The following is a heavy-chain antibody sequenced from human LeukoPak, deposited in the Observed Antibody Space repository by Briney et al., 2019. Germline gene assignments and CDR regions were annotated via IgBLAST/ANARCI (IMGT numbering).Heavy chain of an antibody. J-gene: IGHJ4*02. V-gene: IGHV4-30-2*01. CDR3: ASTGYTTPSGYFDY. D-gene: IGHD6-13*01. CDR1: GGSISSGGYS. CDR2: IYHSGST. Sequence: SETLSLTCAVSGGSISSGGYSWSWIRQPPGKGLEWIGYIYHSGSTYYNPSLKSRVTISVDTSKNQISLKLSSVTAADTAVYYCASTGYTTPSGYFDYWGQGTLVAVSS.